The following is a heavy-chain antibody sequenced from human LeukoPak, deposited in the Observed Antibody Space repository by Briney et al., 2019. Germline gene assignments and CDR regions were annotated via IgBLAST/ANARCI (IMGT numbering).Heavy chain of an antibody. V-gene: IGHV3-23*01. CDR3: AKVPYTSFNYYFDY. CDR1: GFTFSSYA. D-gene: IGHD2/OR15-2a*01. CDR2: IRGSDGNT. J-gene: IGHJ4*02. Sequence: PGGSLRLSWAASGFTFSSYAMSWVRQAPGKGLEWVSAIRGSDGNTYYADSVKGRFTISRDNSKNTLYLQMNSLRAEDTAVYYCAKVPYTSFNYYFDYWGQGTLVTVSS.